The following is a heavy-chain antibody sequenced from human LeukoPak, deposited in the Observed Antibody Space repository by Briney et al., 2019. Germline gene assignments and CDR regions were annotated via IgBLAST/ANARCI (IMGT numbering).Heavy chain of an antibody. J-gene: IGHJ6*03. CDR3: AKARLGYCVSASCPTDYYYYMDV. D-gene: IGHD2-2*01. CDR1: GFTFSSYW. CDR2: IKQDGSEK. Sequence: GGSLRLSCAASGFTFSSYWMSWVRQAPGKGLELVANIKQDGSEKYYADSVQGRFTISRDNSKNALYLQVSSLRADDTAVYYCAKARLGYCVSASCPTDYYYYMDVWGKGTTVTVSS. V-gene: IGHV3-7*01.